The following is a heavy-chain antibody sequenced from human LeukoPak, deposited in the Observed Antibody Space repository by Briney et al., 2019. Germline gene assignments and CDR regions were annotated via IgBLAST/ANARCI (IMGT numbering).Heavy chain of an antibody. D-gene: IGHD3-10*01. J-gene: IGHJ4*02. CDR2: ISAFNDNT. CDR1: GYTFTSHR. V-gene: IGHV1-18*01. CDR3: ARDSVDGSGTYYSDSPDY. Sequence: ASVKVSCTASGYTFTSHRISWVRQAPGQGLEWMGWISAFNDNTDYAQKVQGRVTMTTDTSTSTAYMELRSLRSDDTAVYYCARDSVDGSGTYYSDSPDYWGQGTLVTVSS.